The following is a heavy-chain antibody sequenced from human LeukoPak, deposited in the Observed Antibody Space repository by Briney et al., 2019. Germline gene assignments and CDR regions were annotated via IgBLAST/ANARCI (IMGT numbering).Heavy chain of an antibody. V-gene: IGHV4-59*01. CDR1: GGSISSYY. Sequence: SETLSLTCTVSGGSISSYYWSWIRQPPGKGLEWIGYIYYSGSTNYNPSLKSRVTISVDTSKNQFSLKLSSVTAADTAVYYCARAIEGIAVAGRWFDPWGQGTLVTISS. D-gene: IGHD6-19*01. CDR3: ARAIEGIAVAGRWFDP. CDR2: IYYSGST. J-gene: IGHJ5*02.